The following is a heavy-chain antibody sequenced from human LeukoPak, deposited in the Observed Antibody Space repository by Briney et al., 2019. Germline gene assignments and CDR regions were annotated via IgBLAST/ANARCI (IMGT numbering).Heavy chain of an antibody. CDR1: GFTFNNYG. V-gene: IGHV3-23*01. CDR3: AKGSSGYFADL. Sequence: GGSLGLSCAASGFTFNNYGLIWVRQAPGKGLEWVAAINNDGGGTMYAAFVEGRFTISRDNSKNTLFLQMNSLRAEDTALYYCAKGSSGYFADLWGQGTLVTVSS. CDR2: INNDGGGT. D-gene: IGHD3-22*01. J-gene: IGHJ5*02.